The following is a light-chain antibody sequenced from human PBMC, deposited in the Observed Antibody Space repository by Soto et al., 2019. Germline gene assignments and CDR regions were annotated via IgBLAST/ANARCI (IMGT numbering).Light chain of an antibody. CDR3: QVWDSSSDHHVV. V-gene: IGLV3-21*04. J-gene: IGLJ2*01. Sequence: SYERTQPPSVSVAPGKTARITCGGNNIGSKSVHWYQQKPGQAPVLVIYYDSDRPSGIPERFSGSNSGNTATLTISRVEAGDEAYYYCQVWDSSSDHHVVFGGGTKLTVL. CDR2: YDS. CDR1: NIGSKS.